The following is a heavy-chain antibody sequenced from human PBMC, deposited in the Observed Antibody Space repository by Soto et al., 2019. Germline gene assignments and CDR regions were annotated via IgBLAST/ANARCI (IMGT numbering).Heavy chain of an antibody. CDR1: GFTFSNAW. D-gene: IGHD3-3*02. V-gene: IGHV3-15*01. Sequence: VGSLRLSCAASGFTFSNAWMSWVRQAPGKGREWVGRIKSKTDGGTTDYAAPVKGRFTISREDSKNTLYLQMNSLKTEDTAVYYCTTEPSFLEWLLPHDAFDIWGQGTMVTVSS. CDR2: IKSKTDGGTT. J-gene: IGHJ3*02. CDR3: TTEPSFLEWLLPHDAFDI.